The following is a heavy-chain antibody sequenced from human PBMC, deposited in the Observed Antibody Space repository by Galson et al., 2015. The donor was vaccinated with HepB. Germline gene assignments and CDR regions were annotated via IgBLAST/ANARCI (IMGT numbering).Heavy chain of an antibody. D-gene: IGHD6-13*01. Sequence: QSGAEVKKPGESLKISCEGSGYSFTSYWIGWVRQMPGKGLEWMGIVYPADSNSRHSPSFQGQVTISADKSISTAYLQWSSLKASDTAMYYCARVRGNIAGAGAFDQWGQGTLVSVSS. CDR2: VYPADSNS. CDR3: ARVRGNIAGAGAFDQ. CDR1: GYSFTSYW. V-gene: IGHV5-51*03. J-gene: IGHJ4*02.